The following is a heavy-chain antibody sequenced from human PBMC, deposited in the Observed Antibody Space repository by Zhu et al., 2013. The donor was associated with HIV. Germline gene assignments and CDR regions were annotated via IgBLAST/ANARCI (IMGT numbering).Heavy chain of an antibody. J-gene: IGHJ2*01. V-gene: IGHV1-69*06. CDR1: GGTFSSYA. Sequence: QVQLVQSGAEVKKPGSSVKVSCKASGGTFSSYAISWVRQAPGQGLEWMGGIIPIFGTANYAQKFQGRVTITADKSTSTAYMELSSLRSEDTAVYYCARSALGCSSTSCYGLWYFDLWGRGTLVTVSS. CDR2: IIPIFGTA. D-gene: IGHD2-2*01. CDR3: ARSALGCSSTSCYGLWYFDL.